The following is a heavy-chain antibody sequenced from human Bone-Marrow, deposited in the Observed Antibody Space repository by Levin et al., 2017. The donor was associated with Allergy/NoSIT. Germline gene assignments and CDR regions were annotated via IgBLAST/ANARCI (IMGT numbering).Heavy chain of an antibody. CDR1: GFTLSTCG. V-gene: IGHV3-30*18. Sequence: GGSLRLSCAASGFTLSTCGMHWARQAPGKGLEWVGVIVHDGSEEHYADSVKGRFTISRDIPKSTVYLQMDSLRPDDTALYYCVKEQSSGGYRTSDYWGQGTLVTVSS. D-gene: IGHD6-19*01. CDR2: IVHDGSEE. J-gene: IGHJ4*02. CDR3: VKEQSSGGYRTSDY.